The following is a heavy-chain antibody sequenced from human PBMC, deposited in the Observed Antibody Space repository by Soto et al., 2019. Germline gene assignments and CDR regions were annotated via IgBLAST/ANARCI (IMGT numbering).Heavy chain of an antibody. CDR1: GGSISGSY. CDR2: FSARGGT. Sequence: SETLSLTCSVSGGSISGSYWSWIRQPAGKGLEWIGRFSARGGTNYNPSLKTRVTMSVDTSKNQFSLELYSVTAADTAIYYCAKSLGALGDYWGQGVQVTVSS. V-gene: IGHV4-4*07. CDR3: AKSLGALGDY. J-gene: IGHJ4*02.